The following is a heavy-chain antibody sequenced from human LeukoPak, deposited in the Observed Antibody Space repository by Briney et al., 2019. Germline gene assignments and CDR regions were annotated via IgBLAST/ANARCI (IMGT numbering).Heavy chain of an antibody. D-gene: IGHD3-22*01. V-gene: IGHV5-51*01. J-gene: IGHJ4*02. CDR3: ARRARSRDYYDSSGGKDY. CDR2: IYPGDSDT. Sequence: GESLKISCKGSGYSFTSYWIGWVRQMPGKGLEWMGIIYPGDSDTRYSPSFQGQVTISADKSISTAYLQWSSLKASDTAMYYCARRARSRDYYDSSGGKDYWGQGTLVTVSS. CDR1: GYSFTSYW.